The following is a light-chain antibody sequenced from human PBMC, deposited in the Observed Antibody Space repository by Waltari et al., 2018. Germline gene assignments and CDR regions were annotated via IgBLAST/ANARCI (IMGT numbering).Light chain of an antibody. CDR1: QSVLYSSNNKNY. CDR2: WAS. V-gene: IGKV4-1*01. CDR3: QQYYSTPRT. J-gene: IGKJ4*01. Sequence: DIVMTQSPDSLAVSLGERATINCNSSQSVLYSSNNKNYLAWYQQKPGQPPKLLIYWASTRESGVPDRFSGSGSGTDFTLTISSLQAEDVAVYYCQQYYSTPRTFGGGTKVEIK.